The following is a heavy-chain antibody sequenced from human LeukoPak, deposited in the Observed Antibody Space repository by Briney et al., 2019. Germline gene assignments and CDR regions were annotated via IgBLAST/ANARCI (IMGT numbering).Heavy chain of an antibody. CDR1: GFTFSDYY. Sequence: GGSLRLSCAASGFTFSDYYMSWIRQAPGKGLEWVSYISSSSSYTNYADSVKGRFTISRDNAKNSLYLQMNSLRAEDTAVYYCARSDVLLWFGSPPYGMDVWDQGTTVTVSS. V-gene: IGHV3-11*03. CDR2: ISSSSSYT. D-gene: IGHD3-10*01. J-gene: IGHJ6*02. CDR3: ARSDVLLWFGSPPYGMDV.